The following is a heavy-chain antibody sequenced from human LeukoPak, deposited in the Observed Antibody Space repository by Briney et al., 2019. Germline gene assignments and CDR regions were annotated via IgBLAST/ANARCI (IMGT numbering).Heavy chain of an antibody. CDR1: GFTVSSNY. CDR2: MYSGGST. V-gene: IGHV3-53*01. D-gene: IGHD1-1*01. Sequence: GGSLRVSSAASGFTVSSNYMSWVRQAPGKGLDWVSSMYSGGSTYYADSVKGRFTISRDSSKNTLYLQMSSLRAEDTAVYYCARGHNWNDRGAFDIWGQGKMVTGSS. J-gene: IGHJ3*02. CDR3: ARGHNWNDRGAFDI.